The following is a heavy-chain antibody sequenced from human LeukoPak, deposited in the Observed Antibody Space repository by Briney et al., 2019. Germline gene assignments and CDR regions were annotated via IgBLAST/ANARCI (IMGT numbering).Heavy chain of an antibody. CDR1: GFTFSRYA. CDR2: IWDDGSNK. Sequence: GGSLRLSCAASGFTFSRYAMHWVRQAPGKGLEWVAVIWDDGSNKFYADSVKGRFTISRDNSKNTLSLQMNSLRAEDTAVYYCATDRGLSPLDYWGLGTMVTVSS. J-gene: IGHJ4*02. D-gene: IGHD3-16*02. V-gene: IGHV3-33*01. CDR3: ATDRGLSPLDY.